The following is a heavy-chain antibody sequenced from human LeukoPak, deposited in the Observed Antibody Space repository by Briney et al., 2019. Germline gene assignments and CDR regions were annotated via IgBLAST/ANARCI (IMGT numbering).Heavy chain of an antibody. CDR3: ARARDYGDYWYFDL. Sequence: GASVKVSCKASGYTFTSYGISWVRQAPGQGLEWMGRIIPILGIANYAQKFQGRVTITVDKSTSTAYMELSSLRSDDTAVYYCARARDYGDYWYFDLWGRGTLVTVSS. D-gene: IGHD4-17*01. CDR2: IIPILGIA. CDR1: GYTFTSYG. J-gene: IGHJ2*01. V-gene: IGHV1-69*04.